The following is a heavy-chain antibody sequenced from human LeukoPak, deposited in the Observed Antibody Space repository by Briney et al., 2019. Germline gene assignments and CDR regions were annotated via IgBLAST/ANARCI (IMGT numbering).Heavy chain of an antibody. CDR1: GFTFTGYY. CDR3: ARDAVTVATPYFDF. Sequence: GASVKVSCKTSGFTFTGYYLHWVRQAPGQGLEWMGWINLNSGATTYAQEFQGRVTMTRDTSISTAYMELSRLRSDDTAVHHCARDAVTVATPYFDFWGQGTLVTVSS. D-gene: IGHD4-11*01. V-gene: IGHV1-2*02. CDR2: INLNSGAT. J-gene: IGHJ4*02.